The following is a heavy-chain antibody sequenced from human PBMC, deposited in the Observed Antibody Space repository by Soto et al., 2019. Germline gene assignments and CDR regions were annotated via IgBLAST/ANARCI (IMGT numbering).Heavy chain of an antibody. CDR1: GGSISSYY. D-gene: IGHD6-19*01. J-gene: IGHJ6*02. CDR2: IYTSGST. Sequence: SETLSLTXTVSGGSISSYYWSWIRQPAGKGLEWIGRIYTSGSTNYNPSLKSRVTMSVDTSKNQFSLKLSSVTAADTAVYYCARVKQWLPKDYYGMDVWGQGTTVTVSS. V-gene: IGHV4-4*07. CDR3: ARVKQWLPKDYYGMDV.